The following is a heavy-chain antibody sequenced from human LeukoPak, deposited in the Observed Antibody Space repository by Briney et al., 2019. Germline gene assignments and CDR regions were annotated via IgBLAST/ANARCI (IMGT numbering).Heavy chain of an antibody. D-gene: IGHD3-22*01. Sequence: SVKVSCKASGGTFSSYAISWVRQAPGQGLEWMGGIIPIVGTTNYAQMFQGRVTITADESTSTAYMELSSLRSEDTAVYYCARGGYYYDSSGYSHLPDYWGQGTLVTVSA. J-gene: IGHJ4*02. V-gene: IGHV1-69*13. CDR1: GGTFSSYA. CDR3: ARGGYYYDSSGYSHLPDY. CDR2: IIPIVGTT.